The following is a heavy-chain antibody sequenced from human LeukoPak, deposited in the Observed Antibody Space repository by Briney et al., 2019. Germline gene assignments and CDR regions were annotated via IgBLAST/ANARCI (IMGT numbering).Heavy chain of an antibody. V-gene: IGHV1-8*02. D-gene: IGHD2/OR15-2a*01. CDR2: MNPNSGNT. CDR1: GYTFTGYY. J-gene: IGHJ6*02. CDR3: ARQVPSMVRDGMDV. Sequence: GASMKVSCKASGYTFTGYYMFWVRQATGQGLEWMGWMNPNSGNTGYAQKFQGRVTMTRNTSISTAYMELSSQRSEDTAAYYCARQVPSMVRDGMDVWGQGTTVTVSS.